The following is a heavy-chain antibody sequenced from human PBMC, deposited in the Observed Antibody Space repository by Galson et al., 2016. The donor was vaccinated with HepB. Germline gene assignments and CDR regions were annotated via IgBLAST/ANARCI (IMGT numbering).Heavy chain of an antibody. Sequence: CAISGDSVSSNSAAWNWIRQSPSRGLEWLGRTYYESKWYRDYAVSVESRIAINADTSKNQFSLQLNPVTPLDTALYYCARNYYGSGGYYTLFDYWGQGTPVTVSS. D-gene: IGHD3-10*01. CDR2: TYYESKWYR. J-gene: IGHJ4*02. CDR3: ARNYYGSGGYYTLFDY. V-gene: IGHV6-1*01. CDR1: GDSVSSNSAA.